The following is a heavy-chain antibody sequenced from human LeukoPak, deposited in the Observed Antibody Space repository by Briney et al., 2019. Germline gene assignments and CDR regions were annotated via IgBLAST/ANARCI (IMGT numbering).Heavy chain of an antibody. J-gene: IGHJ5*02. D-gene: IGHD3-9*01. CDR1: GFTFSSYA. Sequence: GGSLRLSCAASGFTFSSYAMHWVRQAPGKGLEWVAVISYDGSNKYYADSVKGRFTISRDSSKNTLYLQMNSLRAEDTAVYYCASDHYDILTGYSTWGQGTLVTVSS. V-gene: IGHV3-30*04. CDR2: ISYDGSNK. CDR3: ASDHYDILTGYST.